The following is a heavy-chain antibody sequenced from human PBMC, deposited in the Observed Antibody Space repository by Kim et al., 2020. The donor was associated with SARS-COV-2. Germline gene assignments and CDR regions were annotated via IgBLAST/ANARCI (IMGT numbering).Heavy chain of an antibody. J-gene: IGHJ6*02. V-gene: IGHV3-72*01. CDR3: AREISRPHYYYGMDV. Sequence: GFVKGRITISSDDSKDSLYLQMNSLKTEDTAVYYCAREISRPHYYYGMDVWGQGTTVTVSS.